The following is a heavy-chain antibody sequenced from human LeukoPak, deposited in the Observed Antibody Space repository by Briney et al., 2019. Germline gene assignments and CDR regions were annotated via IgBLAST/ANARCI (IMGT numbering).Heavy chain of an antibody. CDR3: ARDNGWELLGYYYYYYMDV. CDR2: ISSSSYI. CDR1: GFTFSSYS. J-gene: IGHJ6*03. Sequence: PGGSLRLSCAASGFTFSSYSMNWVRQAPGKGLEWVSSISSSSYIHYADSVKGRFTISRDNAKNSLYLQMNSLRAEDTAVYYCARDNGWELLGYYYYYYMDVWGKGTTVTVSS. D-gene: IGHD1-26*01. V-gene: IGHV3-21*01.